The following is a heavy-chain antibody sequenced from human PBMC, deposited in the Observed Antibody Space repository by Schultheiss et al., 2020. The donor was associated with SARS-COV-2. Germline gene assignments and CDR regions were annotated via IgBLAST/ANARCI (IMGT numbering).Heavy chain of an antibody. J-gene: IGHJ6*02. V-gene: IGHV3-30*01. CDR3: ARGGYGPLNALDV. D-gene: IGHD3-10*01. CDR2: ISFGGSNT. CDR1: GFTFSSYA. Sequence: GGSLRLSCAASGFTFSSYAMHWVRQAPAKGLEWVAVISFGGSNTWYADTVRGRFTISRDNSKNTLYLKMNSLRAEDTAVYYCARGGYGPLNALDVWGQGNTVTVSS.